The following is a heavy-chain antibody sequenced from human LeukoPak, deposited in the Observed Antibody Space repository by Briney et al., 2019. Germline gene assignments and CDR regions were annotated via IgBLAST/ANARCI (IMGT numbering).Heavy chain of an antibody. D-gene: IGHD3-9*01. Sequence: VXCKASXGTXSSYAITWVRQAPGQGLEWMGGIIPIFGTANYAQKFQGRVTITADESTSTAYMELSSLRSEDTAVYYCARSVRRRLTGSEFDYWGQGTLVTVSS. CDR3: ARSVRRRLTGSEFDY. CDR2: IIPIFGTA. J-gene: IGHJ4*02. CDR1: XGTXSSYA. V-gene: IGHV1-69*01.